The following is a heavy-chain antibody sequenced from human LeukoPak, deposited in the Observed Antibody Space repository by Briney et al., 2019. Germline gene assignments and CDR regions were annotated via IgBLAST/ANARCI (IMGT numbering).Heavy chain of an antibody. CDR2: ISSSSSYI. CDR3: AKDQYCSSTSCYYGGFDP. Sequence: PGGSLRLSCAASGFTFSSYSMNWVRQAPGKGLEWVSSISSSSSYIYYADSVKGRFTISRDNAKNSLYLQMNSLRAEDTAVYYCAKDQYCSSTSCYYGGFDPWGQGTLVTVSS. D-gene: IGHD2-2*01. J-gene: IGHJ5*02. CDR1: GFTFSSYS. V-gene: IGHV3-21*04.